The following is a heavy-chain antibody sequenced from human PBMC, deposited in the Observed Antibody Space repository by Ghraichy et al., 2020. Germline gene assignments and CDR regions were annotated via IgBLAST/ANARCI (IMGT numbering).Heavy chain of an antibody. D-gene: IGHD2-21*01. J-gene: IGHJ4*02. CDR3: AKDYDAHCGGECSFFDY. V-gene: IGHV3-30*18. CDR2: TSYDGSNK. CDR1: GFTFRSYG. Sequence: SLRLSCAASGFTFRSYGMHWVRQAPGKGLEWVALTSYDGSNKYYADSVKGRFTISRDNSKNTLYLQMDSLRAEDTAVYYCAKDYDAHCGGECSFFDYWGQGTLVTVSS.